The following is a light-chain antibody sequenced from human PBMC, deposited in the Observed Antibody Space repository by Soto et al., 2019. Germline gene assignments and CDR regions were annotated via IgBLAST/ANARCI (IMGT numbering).Light chain of an antibody. CDR1: SSDFGGYNY. Sequence: QSVLTQPASVPGSPGQSITISCTGTSSDFGGYNYVSWYQQHPGKAPKLMIYDVSNRPSGVSNRFSGSKSGNTASPTISGLQAEDEADYYCSSYTSSSTLYVFGTGTKVTVL. J-gene: IGLJ1*01. CDR2: DVS. V-gene: IGLV2-14*01. CDR3: SSYTSSSTLYV.